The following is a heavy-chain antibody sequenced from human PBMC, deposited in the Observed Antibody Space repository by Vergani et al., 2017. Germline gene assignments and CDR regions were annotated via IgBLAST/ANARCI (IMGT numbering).Heavy chain of an antibody. V-gene: IGHV3-11*01. CDR2: ISTGSVTI. CDR3: ARVPSIPGNGGYFDP. Sequence: QVQLVESGGGLVKPGGSLRLSCAASGFTFSDYMSWIRQPPGKGLEWVSYISTGSVTILYADSVKGRFTISRDNAKSLLYLQMKNLRAEDTAVYYCARVPSIPGNGGYFDPWGQGTLVTVSS. D-gene: IGHD1-20*01. J-gene: IGHJ5*02. CDR1: GFTFSDY.